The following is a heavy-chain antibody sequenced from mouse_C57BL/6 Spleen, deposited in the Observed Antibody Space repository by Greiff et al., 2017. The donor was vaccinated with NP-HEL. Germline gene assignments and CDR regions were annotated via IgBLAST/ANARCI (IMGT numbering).Heavy chain of an antibody. D-gene: IGHD1-1*01. CDR1: GYTFTEYT. V-gene: IGHV1-62-2*01. CDR3: ARHEEADYYGSSYWYFDV. J-gene: IGHJ1*03. Sequence: VQLQQSGAELVKPGASVKLSCKASGYTFTEYTIHWVKQRSGQGLEWIGWFYPGSGSIKYNEKFKDKATLTADKSSSTVYMELSRLTSEDSAVYFCARHEEADYYGSSYWYFDVWGTGTTVTVAS. CDR2: FYPGSGSI.